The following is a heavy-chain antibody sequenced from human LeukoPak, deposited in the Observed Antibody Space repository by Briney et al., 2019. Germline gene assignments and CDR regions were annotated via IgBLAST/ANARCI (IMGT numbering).Heavy chain of an antibody. V-gene: IGHV3-23*01. CDR3: AKYGPQDSGSSHFDY. J-gene: IGHJ4*02. Sequence: GGSLRLSCAVSGFTFSSYWMSWVRQAPGKGLEWVSAIRDSGSSTHYADSVKGRFTTSRDNSKNTLFLQMNSLRAEDTAIYYCAKYGPQDSGSSHFDYWGQGALVTVSS. D-gene: IGHD1-26*01. CDR1: GFTFSSYW. CDR2: IRDSGSST.